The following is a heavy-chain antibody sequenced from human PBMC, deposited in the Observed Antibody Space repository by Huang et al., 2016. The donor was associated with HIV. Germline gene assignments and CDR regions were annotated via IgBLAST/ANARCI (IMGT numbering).Heavy chain of an antibody. D-gene: IGHD3-10*01. J-gene: IGHJ4*02. Sequence: QVQLQESGPGLVKPSETLSLSCTVSGDSVSSASYYWSWIRQPPGRGLVWIGYIYFSGGTNDNPSLKSRVTISIDTSKNQFSLRLRSVTAADTAVYYCVSHGSGTADYWGQGTLVTVSS. V-gene: IGHV4-61*01. CDR1: GDSVSSASYY. CDR2: IYFSGGT. CDR3: VSHGSGTADY.